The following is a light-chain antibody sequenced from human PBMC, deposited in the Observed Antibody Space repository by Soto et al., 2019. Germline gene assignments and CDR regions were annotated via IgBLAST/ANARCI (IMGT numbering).Light chain of an antibody. V-gene: IGLV2-18*02. CDR3: SSYTSSSTYV. J-gene: IGLJ1*01. CDR1: SSDVGSYNR. Sequence: QSALTQPPSVSESTGQSVTISYTGTSSDVGSYNRVSWYQQPPGTAPKLMIYEVSNRPSGVPDRFSGSKSGNTASLTISGLQAEDEADYYCSSYTSSSTYVFRTGNKVTVL. CDR2: EVS.